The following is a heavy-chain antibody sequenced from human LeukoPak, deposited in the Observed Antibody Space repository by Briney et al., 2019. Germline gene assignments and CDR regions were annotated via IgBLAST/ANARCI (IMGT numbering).Heavy chain of an antibody. J-gene: IGHJ3*02. V-gene: IGHV1-69*06. CDR3: ARDRPITMVRGVIRAFDI. CDR2: IIPIFGTA. Sequence: GASVKVSCKASGYTFTSYGISWVRQAPGQGLEWMGGIIPIFGTANYAQKFQGRVTITADKSTSTAYMELSSLRSEDTAVYYCARDRPITMVRGVIRAFDIWGQGTMVTVSS. CDR1: GYTFTSYG. D-gene: IGHD3-10*01.